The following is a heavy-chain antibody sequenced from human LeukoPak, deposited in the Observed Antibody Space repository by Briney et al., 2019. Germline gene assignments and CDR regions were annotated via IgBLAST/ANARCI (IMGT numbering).Heavy chain of an antibody. D-gene: IGHD3-22*01. V-gene: IGHV3-23*01. CDR1: GFTFSSCA. Sequence: GGSLRLSGAASGFTFSSCAMSWVRQAPGKGLEWVSAISGSGGSTYYADSVKGRFTISRDNSKNTLYLQMNSLRAEDTAVYYCAKPTYYYDSSGYYGFDYWGQGTLVTVSS. CDR3: AKPTYYYDSSGYYGFDY. J-gene: IGHJ4*02. CDR2: ISGSGGST.